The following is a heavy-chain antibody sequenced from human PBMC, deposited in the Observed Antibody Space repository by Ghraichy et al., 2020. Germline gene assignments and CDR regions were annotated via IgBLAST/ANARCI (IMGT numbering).Heavy chain of an antibody. J-gene: IGHJ6*02. CDR1: GGSFSGYY. D-gene: IGHD6-19*01. CDR2: INHSGST. CDR3: ARGRVAGTPRGYYYYGMDV. V-gene: IGHV4-34*01. Sequence: SETLSLTCAVYGGSFSGYYWSWIRQPPGKGLEWIGEINHSGSTNYNPSLKSRVTISVDTPKNQFSLKLSSVTAADTAVYYCARGRVAGTPRGYYYYGMDVWGQGTTVTVSS.